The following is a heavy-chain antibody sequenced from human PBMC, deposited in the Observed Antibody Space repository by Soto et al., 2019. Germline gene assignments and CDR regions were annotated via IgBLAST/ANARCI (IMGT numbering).Heavy chain of an antibody. D-gene: IGHD1-1*01. J-gene: IGHJ6*01. CDR2: ILYDGSNK. CDR3: AKSRDAYNFYFYYGMDV. CDR1: GFTFSNYG. V-gene: IGHV3-30*18. Sequence: QVQLVESGGGVVQPGTSLRLSCAASGFTFSNYGMHWVRQTPGKGLEWVALILYDGSNKYYADSVKGRFTISRDNSKNTLYLQVSSLRAEDTAVYYCAKSRDAYNFYFYYGMDVW.